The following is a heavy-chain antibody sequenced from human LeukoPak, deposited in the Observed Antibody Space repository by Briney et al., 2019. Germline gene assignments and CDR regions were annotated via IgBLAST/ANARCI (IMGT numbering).Heavy chain of an antibody. Sequence: GGSLRLSCAASGFTFTNYFMTWVRQAPGTGLEWVALIRQDGSDKYYVDSVKGRFTISRDNANNLLFLQMNSLRVDDTAVYYCGRGAALNWNSGGIDYWGQGTLVTVSS. D-gene: IGHD1-1*01. V-gene: IGHV3-7*01. CDR2: IRQDGSDK. CDR3: GRGAALNWNSGGIDY. J-gene: IGHJ4*02. CDR1: GFTFTNYF.